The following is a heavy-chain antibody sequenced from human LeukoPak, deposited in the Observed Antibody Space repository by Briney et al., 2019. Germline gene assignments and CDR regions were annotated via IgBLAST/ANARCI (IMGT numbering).Heavy chain of an antibody. CDR2: ISSSSSYI. J-gene: IGHJ4*02. Sequence: GGSLRLSCAASGFTFSSYSMNWVRQAPGKGLEWVSSISSSSSYIYYADSVKGRFTISRDNAKNSLYLQMNSLRAEDTAVYFCARDLNWAFDYWGQGTLVTVSS. CDR3: ARDLNWAFDY. CDR1: GFTFSSYS. V-gene: IGHV3-21*01. D-gene: IGHD7-27*01.